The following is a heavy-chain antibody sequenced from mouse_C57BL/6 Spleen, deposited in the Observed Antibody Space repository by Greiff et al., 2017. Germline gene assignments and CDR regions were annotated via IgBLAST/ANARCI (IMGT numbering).Heavy chain of an antibody. CDR3: ARQIYYGSSYNYAMDY. CDR1: GFTFSSYT. CDR2: ISGGGGNT. J-gene: IGHJ4*01. Sequence: EVQLVESGGGLVKPGGSLKLSCAASGFTFSSYTMSWVRQTPEKRLEWVATISGGGGNTYYPDSVKGRFTISRDNAKNTLYLQMSSLRSEDTALYYCARQIYYGSSYNYAMDYWGQGTSVTVSS. D-gene: IGHD1-1*01. V-gene: IGHV5-9*01.